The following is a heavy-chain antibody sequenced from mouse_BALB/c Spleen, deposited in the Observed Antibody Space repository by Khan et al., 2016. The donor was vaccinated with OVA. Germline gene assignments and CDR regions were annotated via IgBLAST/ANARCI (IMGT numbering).Heavy chain of an antibody. CDR3: ARSGYYSSEYGFDY. V-gene: IGHV3-2*02. D-gene: IGHD2-12*01. Sequence: EVQLQESGPGLVKPSQSLSLTCTVTGYSITSDYVWNWIRQFPGDRLEWMGYISSSGSTSYNPSLTSRISITRDTSKNQFFHQLRFMTTEATATYCCARSGYYSSEYGFDYWGRGSSVTVSS. CDR1: GYSITSDYV. J-gene: IGHJ4*01. CDR2: ISSSGST.